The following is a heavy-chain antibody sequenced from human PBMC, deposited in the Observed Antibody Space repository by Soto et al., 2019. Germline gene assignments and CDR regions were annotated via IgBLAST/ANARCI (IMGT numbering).Heavy chain of an antibody. D-gene: IGHD3-3*01. CDR2: IIPIFGTA. CDR1: GGTFSSYA. CDR3: ARVIRDFWSVLGYYYGTDV. J-gene: IGHJ6*02. Sequence: GASVKVSCKASGGTFSSYAISWVRQAPGQGLEWMGGIIPIFGTANYAQKFQGRVTITADESTSTAYMELSSLRSEDTAVYYCARVIRDFWSVLGYYYGTDVWGQGTTVSVSS. V-gene: IGHV1-69*13.